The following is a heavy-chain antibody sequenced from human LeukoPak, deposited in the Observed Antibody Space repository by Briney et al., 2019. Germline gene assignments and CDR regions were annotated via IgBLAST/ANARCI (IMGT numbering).Heavy chain of an antibody. J-gene: IGHJ4*02. Sequence: MTSETLSLTCAVYGGSFSGYYWSWIRQPPGKGLEWIGEINHSGSTNYNPSLKSRVTISVDTSKNQFSLKLSSVTAADTAVYYCARGDVAAAGKRFFDYWGQGTLVTVSS. V-gene: IGHV4-34*01. D-gene: IGHD6-13*01. CDR1: GGSFSGYY. CDR2: INHSGST. CDR3: ARGDVAAAGKRFFDY.